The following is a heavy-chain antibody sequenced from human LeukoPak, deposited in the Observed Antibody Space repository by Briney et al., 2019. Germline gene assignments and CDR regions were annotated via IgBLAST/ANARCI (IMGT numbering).Heavy chain of an antibody. J-gene: IGHJ4*02. Sequence: SETLSLTCTVSGGSISSYYWSWIRQPPGKGLEWIGYIYTSGSTNYNPSLKSRVTISVDTSKNQFSLKLSSVTAADTAVYYCASYGSGIFDYWGQGTLVTVSS. CDR1: GGSISSYY. D-gene: IGHD3-10*01. CDR3: ASYGSGIFDY. CDR2: IYTSGST. V-gene: IGHV4-4*09.